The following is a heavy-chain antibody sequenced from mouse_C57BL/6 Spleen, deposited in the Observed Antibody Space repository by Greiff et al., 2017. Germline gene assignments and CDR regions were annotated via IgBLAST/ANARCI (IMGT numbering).Heavy chain of an antibody. CDR2: ISSGSSTI. V-gene: IGHV5-17*01. J-gene: IGHJ2*01. CDR1: GFTFSDYG. CDR3: ARVYQYYFDF. Sequence: DVQLVESGGGLVKPGGSLTLSCAASGFTFSDYGMHWVRQAPEKGLEWVAYISSGSSTIYYADTVKGRFTISRNNAKNTLFLQMTSLRSEDTAMYYCARVYQYYFDFWGQGTTLTVSS.